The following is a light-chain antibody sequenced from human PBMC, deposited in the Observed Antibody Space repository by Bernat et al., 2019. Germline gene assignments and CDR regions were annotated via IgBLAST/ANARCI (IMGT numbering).Light chain of an antibody. CDR2: GAS. V-gene: IGKV3-20*01. CDR1: QSVSNTY. CDR3: QQYGSTPPT. Sequence: EIVLTQSPGTLSLSPGQRATLSCRASQSVSNTYLAWYRQKPGQAPRLLISGASSRASGVPDRLTDGGSGTVFTLTIDRLEPEDFAVYYCQQYGSTPPTFGQGTRLEIK. J-gene: IGKJ5*01.